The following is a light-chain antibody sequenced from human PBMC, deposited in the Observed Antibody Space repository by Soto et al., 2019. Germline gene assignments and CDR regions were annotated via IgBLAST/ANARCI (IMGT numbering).Light chain of an antibody. Sequence: EIVMTQSPATLSVSPGERATLSCRASQSVSSNLAWYQQKPGQAPRLLIYGASTRATGIPARFSGSGSGTEFTLTISSLQSEDFAVSYFQQYNNCPPLTFGGGTKVDIK. CDR1: QSVSSN. J-gene: IGKJ4*01. V-gene: IGKV3-15*01. CDR3: QQYNNCPPLT. CDR2: GAS.